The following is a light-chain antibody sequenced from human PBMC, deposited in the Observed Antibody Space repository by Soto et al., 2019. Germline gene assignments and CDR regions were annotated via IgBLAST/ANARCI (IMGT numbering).Light chain of an antibody. CDR2: DDR. CDR3: QIWDSSSDHVL. V-gene: IGLV3-21*02. Sequence: SYVLTQPPSVSVAPGQTATVACEGDNIEHTHVHWYQQKPGQAPVLVLYDDRNRPSGIPERFSGSNSGNTATLTISRVEAGDEADFYCQIWDSSSDHVLFGGGTKLTVL. J-gene: IGLJ2*01. CDR1: NIEHTH.